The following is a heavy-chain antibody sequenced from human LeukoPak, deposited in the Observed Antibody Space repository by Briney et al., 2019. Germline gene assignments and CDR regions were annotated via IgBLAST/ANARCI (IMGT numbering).Heavy chain of an antibody. J-gene: IGHJ4*02. V-gene: IGHV3-30*02. Sequence: PGGSLRLSCAASGFTFSSYGMHWVRQAPGKGLEWVAFIRYDGSNKYYADSVKGRFTISRDNSKNTLYLQMNSLRAEDTAVYYCARDQSPVGATTLDYWGQGTLVTVSS. D-gene: IGHD1-26*01. CDR3: ARDQSPVGATTLDY. CDR1: GFTFSSYG. CDR2: IRYDGSNK.